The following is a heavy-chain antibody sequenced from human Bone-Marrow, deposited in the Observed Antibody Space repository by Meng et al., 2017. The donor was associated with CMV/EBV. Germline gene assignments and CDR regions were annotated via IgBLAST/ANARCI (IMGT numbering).Heavy chain of an antibody. CDR1: GITFDDFA. CDR3: ARAFDY. Sequence: GGSLRLSCTATGITFDDFAVNWVRQAPGKGLEWVSSISSSSSYIYYADSVKGRFTISRDNAKNSLYLQMNSLRAEDTAVYYCARAFDYWGQGTLVTVSS. CDR2: ISSSSSYI. J-gene: IGHJ4*02. V-gene: IGHV3-21*01.